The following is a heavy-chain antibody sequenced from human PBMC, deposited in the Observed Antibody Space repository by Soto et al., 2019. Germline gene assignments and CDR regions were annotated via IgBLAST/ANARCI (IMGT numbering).Heavy chain of an antibody. V-gene: IGHV4-34*01. Sequence: SETLSLTCAVYGGSFSGYYWSWIRQPPGKGLEWIGEINHSGSTNYNPSLKSRVTISVDTSKNQFSLKLSSVTAADTAVYYCARGQTIFGFDPWGQGTLVTVS. CDR1: GGSFSGYY. CDR3: ARGQTIFGFDP. J-gene: IGHJ5*02. D-gene: IGHD3-3*01. CDR2: INHSGST.